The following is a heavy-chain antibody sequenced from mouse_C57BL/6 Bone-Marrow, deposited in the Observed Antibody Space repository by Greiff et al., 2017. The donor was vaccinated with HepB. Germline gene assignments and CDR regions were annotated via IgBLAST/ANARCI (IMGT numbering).Heavy chain of an antibody. CDR3: ARYDYGYDEGFAY. J-gene: IGHJ3*01. Sequence: LVESGAELARPGASVKLSCKASGYTFTSYGISWVKQRTGQGLEWIGEIYPRSGNTYYNEKFKGKATLTADKSSSTAYMELRSLTSEDSAVYFCARYDYGYDEGFAYWGQGTLVTVSA. D-gene: IGHD2-2*01. CDR1: GYTFTSYG. V-gene: IGHV1-81*01. CDR2: IYPRSGNT.